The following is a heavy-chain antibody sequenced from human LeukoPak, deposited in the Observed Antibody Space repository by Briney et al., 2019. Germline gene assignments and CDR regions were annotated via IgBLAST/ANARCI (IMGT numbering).Heavy chain of an antibody. V-gene: IGHV3-21*04. CDR2: ISSSSTYI. Sequence: GGSLRLSCAASGFTFSSYSMNWVRQAPGKGLEWVSSISSSSTYIYYADSLKGRFTISRGNAKNSLSLQMNSLRAEDTAVYYCAKDGDSSGYYHNDYWGQGTLVTVSS. D-gene: IGHD3-22*01. CDR1: GFTFSSYS. CDR3: AKDGDSSGYYHNDY. J-gene: IGHJ4*02.